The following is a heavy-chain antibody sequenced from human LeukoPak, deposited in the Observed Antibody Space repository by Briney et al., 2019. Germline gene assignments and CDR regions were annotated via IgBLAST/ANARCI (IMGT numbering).Heavy chain of an antibody. Sequence: SETLSLTCAVYGGSFSDYYWSWIRQPPGKGLEWIGEINQSGSTHYKPSLKSRFTISVDTSKNQFSLKLSSVTAAATAVYYCARAPGTRVAYWGQGTLVTVSS. J-gene: IGHJ4*02. D-gene: IGHD3-10*01. CDR3: ARAPGTRVAY. CDR1: GGSFSDYY. CDR2: INQSGST. V-gene: IGHV4-34*01.